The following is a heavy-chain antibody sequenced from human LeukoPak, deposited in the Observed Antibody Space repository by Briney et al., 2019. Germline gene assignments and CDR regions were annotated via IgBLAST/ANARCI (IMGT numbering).Heavy chain of an antibody. CDR1: GYTFTGYY. D-gene: IGHD2-2*01. CDR2: INPNSGDT. CDR3: ARDSSTSCFDY. V-gene: IGHV1-2*02. Sequence: ASVKVSCKASGYTFTGYYIHWVRQAPGQGLEWMGWINPNSGDTNYAQKFKGRVTMTRDTSISTAYVELGSLRSDDTAVYYCARDSSTSCFDYWGQGTLVTVSS. J-gene: IGHJ4*02.